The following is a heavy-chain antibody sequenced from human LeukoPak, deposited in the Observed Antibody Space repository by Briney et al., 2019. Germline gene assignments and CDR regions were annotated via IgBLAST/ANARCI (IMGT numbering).Heavy chain of an antibody. CDR3: ARDPHAGGASDYGDYDDY. V-gene: IGHV1-2*06. D-gene: IGHD4-17*01. CDR1: GYTFTAYY. CDR2: INPNSGGT. J-gene: IGHJ4*02. Sequence: GASVKVSCKASGYTFTAYYMHWVRQAPGQGLEWMGRINPNSGGTNYAQKFQGRVTMTRDTSISTAYMELSRLRSDDTAVYYCARDPHAGGASDYGDYDDYWGQGTLVTVSS.